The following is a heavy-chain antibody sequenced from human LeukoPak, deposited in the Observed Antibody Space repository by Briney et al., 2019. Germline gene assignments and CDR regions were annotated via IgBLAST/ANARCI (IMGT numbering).Heavy chain of an antibody. D-gene: IGHD3-22*01. CDR3: ARGRYYDDSGSFNY. V-gene: IGHV3-30*03. CDR2: ISYDGNDK. CDR1: GFVFDDYD. J-gene: IGHJ4*02. Sequence: GGSLRLSCGASGFVFDDYDMHWVRQAPGKGLEWVAVISYDGNDKFYRDSVKGRFTISRDNSKNTLYLQMNSLRAEDTAVYCCARGRYYDDSGSFNYWGQGTLVTVSS.